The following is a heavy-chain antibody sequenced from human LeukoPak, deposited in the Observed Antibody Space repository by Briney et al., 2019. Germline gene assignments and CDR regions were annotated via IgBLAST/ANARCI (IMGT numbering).Heavy chain of an antibody. V-gene: IGHV4-34*01. CDR1: GGSFSGYY. Sequence: SETLSLTCAVYGGSFSGYYWSWIRQPPGKGLEWIGEINHSGSTDYKPSLKSRVTISVDTSKNQFSLKPNSVTAADTAVYYCARPPPLSSSWYYFQHWGQGTLVTVSS. CDR3: ARPPPLSSSWYYFQH. D-gene: IGHD6-13*01. J-gene: IGHJ1*01. CDR2: INHSGST.